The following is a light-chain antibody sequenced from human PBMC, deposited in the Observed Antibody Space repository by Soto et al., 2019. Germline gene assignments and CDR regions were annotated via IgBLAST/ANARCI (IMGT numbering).Light chain of an antibody. Sequence: EIVLTQSPGTLSLSPGERATLSCRASQSVSSSYLAWYQQKPGQAPRLLIYGASSRATGIPDRFSGSGSGTDFTLTSSRLEPEDFAVYYCQQYGSSLWTF. J-gene: IGKJ1*01. CDR3: QQYGSSLWT. CDR1: QSVSSSY. V-gene: IGKV3-20*01. CDR2: GAS.